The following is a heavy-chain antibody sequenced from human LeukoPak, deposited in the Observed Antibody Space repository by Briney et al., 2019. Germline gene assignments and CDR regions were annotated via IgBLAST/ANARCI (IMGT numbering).Heavy chain of an antibody. CDR1: GFXFSSYG. V-gene: IGHV3-30*03. Sequence: GGSLRLSCAASGFXFSSYGVHWVRQAPGKGLEWVAVISYDGSDKSYADSVKGRFTISRDNSKNTLFLQMNSLRAEDTAVYYCARSHHYYDSSGYYSTGFDYWGQGTLVTVSS. J-gene: IGHJ4*02. CDR3: ARSHHYYDSSGYYSTGFDY. D-gene: IGHD3-22*01. CDR2: ISYDGSDK.